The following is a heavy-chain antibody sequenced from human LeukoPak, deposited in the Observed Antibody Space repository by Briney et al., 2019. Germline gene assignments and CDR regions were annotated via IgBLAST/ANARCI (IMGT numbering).Heavy chain of an antibody. V-gene: IGHV1-69*05. J-gene: IGHJ4*02. D-gene: IGHD2-15*01. Sequence: ASVKVSCKASGGTFSTYSVSWVRQAPGQGLEWMGGIVPISGTANYARKFQGRVTITTDESTTTAYLELSSLRSEDTAVYYCASGGTCYSCWYHFDSWGQGTLVTVSS. CDR3: ASGGTCYSCWYHFDS. CDR1: GGTFSTYS. CDR2: IVPISGTA.